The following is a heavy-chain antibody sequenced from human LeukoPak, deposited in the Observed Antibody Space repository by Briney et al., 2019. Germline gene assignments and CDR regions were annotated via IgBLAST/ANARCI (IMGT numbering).Heavy chain of an antibody. CDR2: IRNKAYGGTA. D-gene: IGHD3-9*01. Sequence: GGSLRLSCTASGFTFSDYAMSWFRQAPGKGLEWVGFIRNKAYGGTAEYAASVKGRFTISRDDSKTIAYLQMNSLKTEDTAVYYCTREKRYFDWFRADYWGQGTLVVVSS. V-gene: IGHV3-49*03. J-gene: IGHJ4*02. CDR3: TREKRYFDWFRADY. CDR1: GFTFSDYA.